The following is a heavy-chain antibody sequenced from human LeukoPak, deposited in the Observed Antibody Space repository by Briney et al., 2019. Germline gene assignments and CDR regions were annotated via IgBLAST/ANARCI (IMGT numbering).Heavy chain of an antibody. Sequence: PSETLSLTCTVSGGSISSYYWSWIRQPPGKGLEWIGYIYYSGSTNYNPSLKSRVTISVDTSKNQFSLKLSSVTAADTAVYYCARQVRGKLPGVPHYFDYWGQGTLVTVSS. CDR1: GGSISSYY. CDR3: ARQVRGKLPGVPHYFDY. CDR2: IYYSGST. V-gene: IGHV4-59*08. D-gene: IGHD1-26*01. J-gene: IGHJ4*02.